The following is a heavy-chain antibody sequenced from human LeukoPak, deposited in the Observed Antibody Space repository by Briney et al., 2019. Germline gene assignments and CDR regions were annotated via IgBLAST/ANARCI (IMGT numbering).Heavy chain of an antibody. J-gene: IGHJ4*02. CDR2: ISYGGKA. V-gene: IGHV4-31*11. Sequence: SETLSLTCAVSGDSISSGGYWWSWIRQHPGKGPEWIGYISYGGKADYNPSLKSRVAISADTPKNQFSLKLSSTTAADTAVYYCARAPVATPSEFDYWGQGTLVTVSS. CDR3: ARAPVATPSEFDY. D-gene: IGHD5-12*01. CDR1: GDSISSGGYW.